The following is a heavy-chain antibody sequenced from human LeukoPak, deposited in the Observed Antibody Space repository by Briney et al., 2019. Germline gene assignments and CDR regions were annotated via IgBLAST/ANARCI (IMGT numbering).Heavy chain of an antibody. D-gene: IGHD2-2*01. CDR2: ISGSGGST. Sequence: GGSLRLSCAASGFTFSSYAMSWVRQAPGKGLEWVSGISGSGGSTYYADSVKGRFTISRDNSMNTLYLQMNSLRAEDTAVYYCAKDRGAPAAIMGDYMDVWGKGTTVTVSS. J-gene: IGHJ6*03. CDR1: GFTFSSYA. CDR3: AKDRGAPAAIMGDYMDV. V-gene: IGHV3-23*01.